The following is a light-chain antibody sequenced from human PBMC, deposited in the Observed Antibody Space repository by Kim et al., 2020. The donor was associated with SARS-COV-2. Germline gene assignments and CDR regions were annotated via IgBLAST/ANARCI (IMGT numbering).Light chain of an antibody. V-gene: IGLV3-19*01. CDR1: SLRSYY. Sequence: SSELTQDPAVSVALGQTVRITCQGDSLRSYYASWYQQKPGQAPVLVIYGKNNRPPGIPDRFSGSSSGNTASLTITGAQAEDEADYYCNSRDSSGNHKWVFGGGTQLT. J-gene: IGLJ3*02. CDR3: NSRDSSGNHKWV. CDR2: GKN.